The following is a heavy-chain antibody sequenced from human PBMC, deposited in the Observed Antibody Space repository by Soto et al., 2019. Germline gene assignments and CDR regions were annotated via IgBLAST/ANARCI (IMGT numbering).Heavy chain of an antibody. V-gene: IGHV2-26*01. CDR3: ARITYCGGDCSPYYSDY. Sequence: QVTLKESGPVLVKPTETLTLTCTVSGFSLSNAKMGVSWIRQPPGKALEWLAHIFSNDEKSYSTSLKSRLTISKDTSKSQVVLTMTNMDPVDTATYYCARITYCGGDCSPYYSDYWGQGTLVTVSS. J-gene: IGHJ4*02. CDR1: GFSLSNAKMG. D-gene: IGHD2-21*02. CDR2: IFSNDEK.